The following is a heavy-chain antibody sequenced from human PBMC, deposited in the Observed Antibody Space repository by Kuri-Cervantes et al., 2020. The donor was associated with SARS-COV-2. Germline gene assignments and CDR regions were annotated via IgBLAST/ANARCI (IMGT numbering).Heavy chain of an antibody. D-gene: IGHD1-20*01. Sequence: GESLKISCAASGFTFSSYWMHWVRQAPGKGLVWVSRINSDGSSTSYADSVKGRFTISRDNAKNTLYLQMNSLSAEDTAVYYCARVEWYNWNLFDAFGIWGQGTMVTVSS. CDR3: ARVEWYNWNLFDAFGI. V-gene: IGHV3-74*01. CDR2: INSDGSST. J-gene: IGHJ3*02. CDR1: GFTFSSYW.